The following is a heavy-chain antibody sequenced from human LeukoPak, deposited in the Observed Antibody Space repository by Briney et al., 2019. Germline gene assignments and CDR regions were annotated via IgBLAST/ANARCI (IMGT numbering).Heavy chain of an antibody. D-gene: IGHD2-2*01. V-gene: IGHV4-61*02. CDR3: ARCSLAFCSSTGCYLNAMDV. CDR2: IYTSGST. J-gene: IGHJ6*02. Sequence: SQTLSLTCTVSGGSISSGTYYWSWIRQPAGKGLEWIGRIYTSGSTNYNPSLKSRVTISVDTSKNQFSLKLSSVAAADSAVYYCARCSLAFCSSTGCYLNAMDVWGQGTTVTVSS. CDR1: GGSISSGTYY.